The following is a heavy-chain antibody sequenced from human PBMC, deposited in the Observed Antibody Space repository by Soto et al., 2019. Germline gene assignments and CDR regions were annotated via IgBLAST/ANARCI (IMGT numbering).Heavy chain of an antibody. V-gene: IGHV3-23*01. J-gene: IGHJ6*02. CDR2: LSGSGGTT. CDR1: GFNFSSYA. Sequence: GGSLRLSCAASGFNFSSYAMNWVRRAPGKGLEWVSALSGSGGTTYYADSVKGRLTISRDNSKNTLYLQMNSLRAEDTAVYYCAKLLHFDYGMDVWGQGTTVTVSS. CDR3: AKLLHFDYGMDV.